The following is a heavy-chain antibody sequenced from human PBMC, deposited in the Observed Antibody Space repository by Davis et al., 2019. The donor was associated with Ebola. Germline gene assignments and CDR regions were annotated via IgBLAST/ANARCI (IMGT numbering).Heavy chain of an antibody. V-gene: IGHV7-4-1*02. CDR3: ARAMTTLVRRVSPRYYYYYGLDV. Sequence: ASVKVSCKASRYTFTSYAMNWVRQAPGQGLEWMGWINTNTGNPTYAQGFTGRFVFSLDTSVNTAYLQISSLKADDSAVYYCARAMTTLVRRVSPRYYYYYGLDVWGQGTTVTVSS. CDR2: INTNTGNP. CDR1: RYTFTSYA. D-gene: IGHD3-10*01. J-gene: IGHJ6*02.